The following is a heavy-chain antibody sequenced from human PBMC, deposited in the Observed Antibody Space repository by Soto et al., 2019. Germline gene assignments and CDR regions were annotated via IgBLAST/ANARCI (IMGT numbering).Heavy chain of an antibody. Sequence: GESLKISCKGSGYSFTSYWISWVRQMPGKGLEWMGRIDPSDSYTNYSPSFQGHVTISADKSISTAYLQWSSLKASDTAMYYCATGYCSRTIRWTKYYFDYWGQGTLVTVSS. CDR2: IDPSDSYT. D-gene: IGHD2-2*01. CDR3: ATGYCSRTIRWTKYYFDY. CDR1: GYSFTSYW. V-gene: IGHV5-10-1*01. J-gene: IGHJ4*02.